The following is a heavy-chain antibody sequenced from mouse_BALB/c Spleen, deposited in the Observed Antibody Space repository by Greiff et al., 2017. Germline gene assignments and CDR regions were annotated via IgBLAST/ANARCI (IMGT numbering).Heavy chain of an antibody. V-gene: IGHV14-3*02. J-gene: IGHJ4*01. D-gene: IGHD2-2*01. Sequence: VHVKQSGAELVKPGASVKLSCTASGFNIKDTYMHWVKQRPEQGLEWIGRIEPANGNTKYDPKFQGKATITADTSSNTAYLQHSSLTSEDTAVYYCASGLRRAMDYWGQGTSVTVSS. CDR2: IEPANGNT. CDR1: GFNIKDTY. CDR3: ASGLRRAMDY.